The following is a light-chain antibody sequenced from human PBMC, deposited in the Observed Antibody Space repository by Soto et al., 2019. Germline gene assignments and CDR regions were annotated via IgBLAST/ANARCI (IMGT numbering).Light chain of an antibody. CDR1: SSNIGAGYD. CDR2: GNA. V-gene: IGLV1-40*01. Sequence: QSVLTQPPSVSGAPGQRVTISCTGSSSNIGAGYDVHWYQQLPGTAPKLLIYGNANRPSGVPDRFSGSKSGTSASLAITGLQAEEEADYYCQSYNSSLGANYVFGTGTKVTV. CDR3: QSYNSSLGANYV. J-gene: IGLJ1*01.